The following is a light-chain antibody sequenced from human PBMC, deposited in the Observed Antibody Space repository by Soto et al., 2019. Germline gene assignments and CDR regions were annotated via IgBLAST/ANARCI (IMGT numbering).Light chain of an antibody. CDR2: AAS. J-gene: IGKJ3*01. CDR3: QQSYSTPRFT. Sequence: IQLTQSPSSLSASVGDRVTITCRASQSISSYLNWYQQKPGKAPKLLIYAASSLQSGVPSRFSGSGSGTDFTLTISSLQPEDFATYYCQQSYSTPRFTFGPRTKVDI. V-gene: IGKV1-39*01. CDR1: QSISSY.